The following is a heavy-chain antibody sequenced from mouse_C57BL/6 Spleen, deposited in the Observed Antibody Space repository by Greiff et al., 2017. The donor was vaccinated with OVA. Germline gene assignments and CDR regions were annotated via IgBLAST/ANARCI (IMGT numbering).Heavy chain of an antibody. CDR1: GYSITSDY. CDR2: ISYSGST. Sequence: EVQLQESGPGLAKPSQSLSLTCFVTGYSITSDYWNWIWKFPGNKLEYMGYISYSGSTYYNPSLKSRISITRDTSKNQYYLQLDSVTTEDTATYYWARRDTTVDWYFDVWGTGTTVTDSS. V-gene: IGHV3-8*01. D-gene: IGHD1-1*01. J-gene: IGHJ1*03. CDR3: ARRDTTVDWYFDV.